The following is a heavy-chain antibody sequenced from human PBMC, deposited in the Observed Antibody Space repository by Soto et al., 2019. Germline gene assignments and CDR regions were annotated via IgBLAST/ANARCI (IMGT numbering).Heavy chain of an antibody. CDR2: ISYDGSNK. V-gene: IGHV3-30-3*01. D-gene: IGHD3-22*01. J-gene: IGHJ6*02. Sequence: PGGSLRLSCAASGFTFSSYAMHWVRQAPGKGLEWVAVISYDGSNKYYADSAKGRFTISRDNSKNTLYLQMNSLRAEDTAVYYCARGGRGDPQAVVGSPHYYYDSSGYKLPYYYYGMDVWGQGTTVTVSS. CDR3: ARGGRGDPQAVVGSPHYYYDSSGYKLPYYYYGMDV. CDR1: GFTFSSYA.